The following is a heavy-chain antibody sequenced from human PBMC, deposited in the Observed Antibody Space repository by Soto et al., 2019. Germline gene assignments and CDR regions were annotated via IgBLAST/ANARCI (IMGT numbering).Heavy chain of an antibody. V-gene: IGHV3-48*02. J-gene: IGHJ4*02. CDR2: ISSTGDLM. D-gene: IGHD2-21*01. CDR3: ATWAIAVGGEGF. CDR1: GFTVSDYS. Sequence: GGSLRLSCTASGFTVSDYSVNWVRQAPGKGLEWISYISSTGDLMLYADSVKGRFTIARDIAKNSLYLQMDSLRDEDSAVYYCATWAIAVGGEGFWGQGTLVTVSS.